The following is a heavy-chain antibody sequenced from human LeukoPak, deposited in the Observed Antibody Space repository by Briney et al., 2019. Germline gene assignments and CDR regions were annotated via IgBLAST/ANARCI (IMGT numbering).Heavy chain of an antibody. CDR3: AKDLSRITMVRGGGTYYYYGMDV. D-gene: IGHD3-10*01. V-gene: IGHV3-30*18. CDR1: GFTFSSYG. Sequence: GGALRLSFAASGFTFSSYGMHGGRQAPGKGLEGGAVISYDGSNKYYAASVKGRFTISRDNSKNTLYLQMNSLRAEDTAVYYCAKDLSRITMVRGGGTYYYYGMDVWGQGTTVTVSS. J-gene: IGHJ6*02. CDR2: ISYDGSNK.